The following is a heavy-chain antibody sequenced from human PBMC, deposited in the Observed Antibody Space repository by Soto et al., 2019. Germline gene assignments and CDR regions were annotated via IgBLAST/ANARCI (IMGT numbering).Heavy chain of an antibody. V-gene: IGHV1-46*01. Sequence: ASVKVSCKASGYTFTSYNMHWVRQAPGQGLEWVGMINPLGFSTTYAQKFRGRVTMTRDTSTSTVYMELTNLRSDNTAVYYCARAAGRFGELYWFDPRREGTLVTVSS. CDR1: GYTFTSYN. J-gene: IGHJ5*02. CDR2: INPLGFST. CDR3: ARAAGRFGELYWFDP. D-gene: IGHD3-10*01.